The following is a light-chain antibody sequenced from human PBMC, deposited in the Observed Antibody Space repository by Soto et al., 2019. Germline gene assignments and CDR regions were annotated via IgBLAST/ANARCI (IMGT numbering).Light chain of an antibody. CDR3: CSYAGDYTFV. Sequence: QSALTQPRSVSGSPGQSGTISCTGTSSDVGGYNYVSWYQQHPGRAPRVMIYDVKTRPSGVPDRFSGSKSGNTASLTISELQAEDEADYYCCSYAGDYTFVFGTGTTVTVL. CDR2: DVK. V-gene: IGLV2-11*01. J-gene: IGLJ1*01. CDR1: SSDVGGYNY.